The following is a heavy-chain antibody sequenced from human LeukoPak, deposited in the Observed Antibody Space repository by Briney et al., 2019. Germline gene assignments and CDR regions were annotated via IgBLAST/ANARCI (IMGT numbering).Heavy chain of an antibody. CDR3: ARRVAAGALGNFDY. Sequence: GESLKISCKGSGYSFTTYWIGWVRQMPGKGLEWMGIIYPGDSDTRYSPSFQGHVTISADKSITTAYLQWSSLKASDTAMYCCARRVAAGALGNFDYWGQGTLVTVSS. CDR2: IYPGDSDT. J-gene: IGHJ4*02. CDR1: GYSFTTYW. V-gene: IGHV5-51*01. D-gene: IGHD6-13*01.